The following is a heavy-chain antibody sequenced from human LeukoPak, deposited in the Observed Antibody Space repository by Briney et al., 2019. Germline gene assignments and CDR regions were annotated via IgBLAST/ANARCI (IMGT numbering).Heavy chain of an antibody. J-gene: IGHJ4*02. V-gene: IGHV4-34*01. Sequence: SETLSLTCAVYGGSFSGYYWSWIRQLPGKGLEWIGEINHSGSTNYNPSLKSRVTISVDTSKNQFSLKLSSVTAADTAVYYCARSADYYDSSGYYFGGQGTLVTVSS. CDR2: INHSGST. CDR1: GGSFSGYY. D-gene: IGHD3-22*01. CDR3: ARSADYYDSSGYYF.